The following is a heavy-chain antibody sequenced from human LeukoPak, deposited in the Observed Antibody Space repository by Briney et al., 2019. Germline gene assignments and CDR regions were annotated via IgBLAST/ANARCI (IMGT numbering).Heavy chain of an antibody. D-gene: IGHD3-3*01. Sequence: SETLSLTCAVYGGSFSGYYWSWIRQPPGKGLEWIGEINHSGSTNYNPSLKSRVTISVDTSKNQFSLKLSSVTAADTAVYYCASGRGYYDFWSGYYTLLGLDYWGQGTLVTVSS. CDR1: GGSFSGYY. V-gene: IGHV4-34*01. CDR3: ASGRGYYDFWSGYYTLLGLDY. CDR2: INHSGST. J-gene: IGHJ4*02.